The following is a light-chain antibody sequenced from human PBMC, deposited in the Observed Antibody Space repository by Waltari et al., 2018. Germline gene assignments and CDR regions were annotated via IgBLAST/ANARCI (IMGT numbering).Light chain of an antibody. CDR2: DVS. Sequence: EIVLTQSPATVSLSPGERATLSCRASQSVIAYLAWYQQKPGKAPRLLIYDVSNRATGIPARFSGSGSGTDFTLTISSLEPEDFAVYYCQQRSNWPGTFGQGTKVEIK. J-gene: IGKJ1*01. V-gene: IGKV3-11*01. CDR1: QSVIAY. CDR3: QQRSNWPGT.